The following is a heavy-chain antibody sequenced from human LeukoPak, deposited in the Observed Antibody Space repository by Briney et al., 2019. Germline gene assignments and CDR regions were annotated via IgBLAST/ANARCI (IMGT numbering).Heavy chain of an antibody. CDR3: ARDRDYYDSSGIPRR. V-gene: IGHV1-69*04. J-gene: IGHJ4*02. D-gene: IGHD3-22*01. CDR1: GGPFSSYT. Sequence: SVKVSCKASGGPFSSYTISWVRQAPGQGLEWMGRIIPILGIANYAQKFQGRVTITADKSTSTAYMELSSLRSEDTAVYYCARDRDYYDSSGIPRRWGQGTLVTVSS. CDR2: IIPILGIA.